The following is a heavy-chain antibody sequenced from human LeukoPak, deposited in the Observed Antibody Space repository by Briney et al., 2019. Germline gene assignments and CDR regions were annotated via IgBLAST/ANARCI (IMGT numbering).Heavy chain of an antibody. Sequence: SQTLSLTCTVSGGSISSGGYYWSWIRQHPGKGLEWIGYIYCSGSTYYNPSLKSRVTISVDTSKNQFSLKLSSVTAADTAVYYCARVGSGWFTVDYWGQGTLVTVSS. CDR1: GGSISSGGYY. CDR2: IYCSGST. CDR3: ARVGSGWFTVDY. V-gene: IGHV4-31*03. J-gene: IGHJ4*02. D-gene: IGHD6-19*01.